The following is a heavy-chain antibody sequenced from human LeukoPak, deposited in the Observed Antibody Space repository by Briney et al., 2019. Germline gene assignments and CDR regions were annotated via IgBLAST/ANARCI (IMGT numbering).Heavy chain of an antibody. CDR2: IKQDGSEK. V-gene: IGHV3-7*01. CDR1: GFTFSSYW. Sequence: GGSLRLSCAASGFTFSSYWMSWVRQAPGKGLEWVANIKQDGSEKYYVDSVKGRFTISRDNAKNSLYLQMNSLRAKDTAVYYCARDPTGYSYGSYFDYWGQGTLVTVSS. J-gene: IGHJ4*02. D-gene: IGHD5-18*01. CDR3: ARDPTGYSYGSYFDY.